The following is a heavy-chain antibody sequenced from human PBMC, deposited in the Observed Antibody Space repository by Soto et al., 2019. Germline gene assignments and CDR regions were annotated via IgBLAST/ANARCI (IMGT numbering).Heavy chain of an antibody. CDR3: ARRGSGSYYDY. J-gene: IGHJ4*02. V-gene: IGHV3-23*01. CDR2: ISGSGGST. CDR1: GFTFSSYA. D-gene: IGHD1-26*01. Sequence: EVQLLESGGGLVQPGGSLRLSCAASGFTFSSYAMRWVRQAPGKGLEWVSAISGSGGSTYYTDSVKGRFTISRDNSKNTLYLQMNSLRAEDTAVYYCARRGSGSYYDYWGQGTLVTVSS.